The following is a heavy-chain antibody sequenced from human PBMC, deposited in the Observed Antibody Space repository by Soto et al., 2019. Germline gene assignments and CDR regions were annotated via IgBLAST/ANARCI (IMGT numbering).Heavy chain of an antibody. CDR3: AKDFDFNDYDILTGYYSADAFDI. V-gene: IGHV3-23*01. CDR1: GFTFSSYA. CDR2: ISGSGGST. D-gene: IGHD3-9*01. J-gene: IGHJ3*02. Sequence: GGSLRLSCAASGFTFSSYAMSWVRQAPGKGLEWVSAISGSGGSTYYADSVKGRFTISRDNSKNTLYLQMNSLRAEDTAVYYCAKDFDFNDYDILTGYYSADAFDIWGQGTMVTVSS.